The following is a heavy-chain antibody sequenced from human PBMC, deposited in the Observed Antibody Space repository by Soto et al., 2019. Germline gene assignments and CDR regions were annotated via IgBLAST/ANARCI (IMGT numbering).Heavy chain of an antibody. V-gene: IGHV1-69*01. Sequence: QVQLVQSGAEVKKPGSSVKVSCKASGGTFSSYAISWVRQAPGQGLEWMGGIIPIFGTANYAQKFQGRVTITADESTSTAYMERSSLRYEDTAVYYCESYGGNSVAFDYWGQGTLVTVSS. CDR3: ESYGGNSVAFDY. J-gene: IGHJ4*02. D-gene: IGHD4-17*01. CDR1: GGTFSSYA. CDR2: IIPIFGTA.